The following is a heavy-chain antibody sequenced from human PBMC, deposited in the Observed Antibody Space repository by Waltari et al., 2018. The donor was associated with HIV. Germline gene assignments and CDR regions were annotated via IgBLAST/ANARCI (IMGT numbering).Heavy chain of an antibody. CDR3: AKDPLGFGYYGMNV. J-gene: IGHJ6*02. Sequence: GPGLVKPSQTLSLTCTVSGGPISSGDYYWSWIRQSPGKGLEWIGHIYYSGSTYYNPSLKSRVTISVDTSKNQFSLKLSSVTAADTAVYYCAKDPLGFGYYGMNVWGQGTTVTVSS. D-gene: IGHD3-10*01. CDR2: IYYSGST. CDR1: GGPISSGDYY. V-gene: IGHV4-30-4*01.